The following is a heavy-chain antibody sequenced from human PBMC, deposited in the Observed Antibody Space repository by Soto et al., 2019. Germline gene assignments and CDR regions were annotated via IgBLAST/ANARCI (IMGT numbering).Heavy chain of an antibody. CDR2: ISGSGGGT. V-gene: IGHV3-23*01. J-gene: IGHJ1*01. CDR3: AKDRAAYCGGDCFMGEFQH. Sequence: GGSLRLSCAASGFTFSSHAMNWVRQAPGKGLEWVSAISGSGGGTYYADSVKGRFTISRDNSKNTLYLQMNSLRAEDTAVYYCAKDRAAYCGGDCFMGEFQHWGQGTLVTVSS. D-gene: IGHD2-21*01. CDR1: GFTFSSHA.